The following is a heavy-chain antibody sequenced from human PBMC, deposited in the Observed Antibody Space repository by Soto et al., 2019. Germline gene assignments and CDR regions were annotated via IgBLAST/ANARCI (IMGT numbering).Heavy chain of an antibody. Sequence: QVQLVESGGGVVQPGRSLRLSCAASGFTFSSYGMHWVRQAPGKGLEWVAVIWYDGSNEYYADSVKGRFTISRDNYKNALYLQMNSLRAEDPALYNCARARVVYYCDFWGQGTLVTVSS. V-gene: IGHV3-33*01. CDR2: IWYDGSNE. CDR1: GFTFSSYG. D-gene: IGHD3-16*01. J-gene: IGHJ4*02. CDR3: ARARVVYYCDF.